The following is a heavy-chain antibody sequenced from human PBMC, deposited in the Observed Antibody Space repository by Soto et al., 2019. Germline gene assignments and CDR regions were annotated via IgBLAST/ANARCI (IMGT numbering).Heavy chain of an antibody. Sequence: QVQLQQWGAGLLKPSETLSLTCGVYGGSFSPYYWSWIRQPPGKGLEWIGEITHSGSTNYNPSLKSRVTISVDTSKNQFSLKFTSVTAAATAVYYCARGGKSVMFMQGYYFDYWGQGTLVTVSS. V-gene: IGHV4-34*02. J-gene: IGHJ4*02. CDR3: ARGGKSVMFMQGYYFDY. CDR1: GGSFSPYY. D-gene: IGHD3-10*02. CDR2: ITHSGST.